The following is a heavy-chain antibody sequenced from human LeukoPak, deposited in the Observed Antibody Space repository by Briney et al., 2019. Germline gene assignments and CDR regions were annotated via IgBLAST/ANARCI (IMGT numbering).Heavy chain of an antibody. Sequence: SQTLSLTCAISGDSVSSNSAAWNWIRQSPSRGLEWLGRTYYRSKWYNDYAVSVKSRITINPDTSKNQFSLQLNSVTPEDTAVYYCARDSCRADIAARPPSDAFDIWGQGTMVTVSS. CDR1: GDSVSSNSAA. CDR2: TYYRSKWYN. D-gene: IGHD6-6*01. CDR3: ARDSCRADIAARPPSDAFDI. V-gene: IGHV6-1*01. J-gene: IGHJ3*02.